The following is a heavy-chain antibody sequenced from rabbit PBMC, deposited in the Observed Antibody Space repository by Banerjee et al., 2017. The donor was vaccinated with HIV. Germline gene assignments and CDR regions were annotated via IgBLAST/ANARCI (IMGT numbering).Heavy chain of an antibody. V-gene: IGHV1S7*01. CDR2: IYAGKSST. Sequence: QSLEESGGGLVQPEGSLTLTCKASGFDFSSTYYMCWVRQAPGKGLEWIGIIYAGKSSTDYASWVNGRFTISSDNAQNTLDLQMNSLTAADTATYFCARDLAGVIGWNFNLWGPGTLVTVS. D-gene: IGHD4-1*01. J-gene: IGHJ4*01. CDR3: ARDLAGVIGWNFNL. CDR1: GFDFSSTYY.